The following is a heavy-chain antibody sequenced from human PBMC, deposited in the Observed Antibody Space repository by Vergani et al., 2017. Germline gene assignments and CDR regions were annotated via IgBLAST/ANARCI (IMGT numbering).Heavy chain of an antibody. D-gene: IGHD1-26*01. V-gene: IGHV3-23*01. CDR3: AKFLYGSVDY. J-gene: IGHJ4*02. CDR2: ISGSGGST. Sequence: EVQLLESGGGLVQPGGSLRLSCAASGFTFSSYAMSWVRQAPGKGLEWGSAISGSGGSTYYSDSVKGRFTISSDNSKNTLYLQMDSLRAEDTAVYYCAKFLYGSVDYWGQGTLVTVSS. CDR1: GFTFSSYA.